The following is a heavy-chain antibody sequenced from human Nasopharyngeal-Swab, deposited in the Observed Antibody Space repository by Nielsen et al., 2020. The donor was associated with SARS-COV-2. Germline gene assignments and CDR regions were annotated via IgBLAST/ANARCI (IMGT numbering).Heavy chain of an antibody. CDR2: INTDGRRT. J-gene: IGHJ4*02. V-gene: IGHV3-74*01. CDR1: GFSFSTFW. CDR3: ARDLGGFGGY. Sequence: GESLKISCAASGFSFSTFWMHWVRQVPGEGLVWVSRINTDGRRTNYAESVEGRFTISRGNVKNMLYLQMNNLRPEDTAVYYCARDLGGFGGYWGQGTLATVSS. D-gene: IGHD4-23*01.